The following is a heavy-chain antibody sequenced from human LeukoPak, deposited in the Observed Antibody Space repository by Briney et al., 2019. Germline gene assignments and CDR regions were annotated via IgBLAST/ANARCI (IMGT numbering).Heavy chain of an antibody. Sequence: PSETLSLTCAVYGGSFSGYYWSWIRQPPGKGLEWIGEINHSGSTNYNPSLKSRVTISVDTSKNQFSLKLNSLTTADTAVYYCARGPRPSSWYGLGYYYGMDVWGQGTTVTVSS. CDR1: GGSFSGYY. CDR3: ARGPRPSSWYGLGYYYGMDV. J-gene: IGHJ6*02. D-gene: IGHD6-13*01. V-gene: IGHV4-34*01. CDR2: INHSGST.